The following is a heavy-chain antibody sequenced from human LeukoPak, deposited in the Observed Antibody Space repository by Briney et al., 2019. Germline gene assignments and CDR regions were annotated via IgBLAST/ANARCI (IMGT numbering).Heavy chain of an antibody. CDR1: GYTFTSYY. Sequence: ALVKVSCKASGYTFTSYYVHWVRQAPGQGLEWMGIINPSGGSTSYPQKFQDRVTMTRDTSTSTVYMELSSLKSDDTAIYYCARGVFGELEKLMFQHWGQGTLVTVSS. CDR2: INPSGGST. CDR3: ARGVFGELEKLMFQH. V-gene: IGHV1-46*01. D-gene: IGHD3-10*02. J-gene: IGHJ1*01.